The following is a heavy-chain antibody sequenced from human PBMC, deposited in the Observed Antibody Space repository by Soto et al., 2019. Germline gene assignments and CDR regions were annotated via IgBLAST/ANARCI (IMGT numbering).Heavy chain of an antibody. CDR3: ARSIVGATTTPHFDY. CDR2: IYYSGST. D-gene: IGHD1-26*01. CDR1: GGSISSGGYY. J-gene: IGHJ4*02. Sequence: QVQLQESGPGLVKPSQTLSLTCTVSGGSISSGGYYWSWIRQHPGKGLEWIGYIYYSGSTYYNPSLKSRVTISVDTSKNQFSLKLSSVTAADTAVYYCARSIVGATTTPHFDYWGQGTLVTVSS. V-gene: IGHV4-31*03.